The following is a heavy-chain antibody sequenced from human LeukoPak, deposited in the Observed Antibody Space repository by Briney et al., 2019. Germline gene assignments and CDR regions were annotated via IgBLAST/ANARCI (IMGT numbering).Heavy chain of an antibody. Sequence: GGSLRLSCVASGFTFTSYAMSWVRQAPARGLEWVSKINGSGGDTYYADSAKGRLTISRDNSKNTLYLQMNSLRAEDTAIYYCAKDADYNDSSGYYYAYFDYRGQGTLVTVS. D-gene: IGHD3-22*01. CDR2: INGSGGDT. CDR3: AKDADYNDSSGYYYAYFDY. J-gene: IGHJ4*02. CDR1: GFTFTSYA. V-gene: IGHV3-23*01.